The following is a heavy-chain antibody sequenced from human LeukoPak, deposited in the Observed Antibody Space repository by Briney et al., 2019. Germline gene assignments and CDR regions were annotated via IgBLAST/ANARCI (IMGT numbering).Heavy chain of an antibody. J-gene: IGHJ6*03. CDR3: ARVDGAATGTGSYYYFYMDV. V-gene: IGHV4-39*07. CDR2: IYYSGST. Sequence: PSETLSLTCTVSGGSIRSSAYYWGWIRQPPGKGLEWIASIYYSGSTNYNPSLKSRVTISVDTSKNQFSLKLSSVTAADTAVYYCARVDGAATGTGSYYYFYMDVWGKGTTVTVSS. CDR1: GGSIRSSAYY. D-gene: IGHD6-13*01.